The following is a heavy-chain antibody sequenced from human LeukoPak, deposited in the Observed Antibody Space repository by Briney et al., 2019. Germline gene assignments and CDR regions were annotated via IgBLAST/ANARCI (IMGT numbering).Heavy chain of an antibody. CDR3: AGAALIVGATLGWFDP. J-gene: IGHJ5*02. Sequence: SETLSLTCTVYGGSFRGYYWSWIRQPPGKGLEWIGEINHSGSTNYNPSLKSRLTISVDTSKNQFSLKLSSVTAADTAVYYCAGAALIVGATLGWFDPWGQGTLVTVSS. CDR1: GGSFRGYY. V-gene: IGHV4-34*01. CDR2: INHSGST. D-gene: IGHD1-26*01.